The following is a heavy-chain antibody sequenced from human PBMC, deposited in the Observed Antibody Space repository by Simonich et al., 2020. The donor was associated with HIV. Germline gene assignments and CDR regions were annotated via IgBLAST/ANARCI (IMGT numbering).Heavy chain of an antibody. CDR2: IYPSGST. CDR1: GYSISSGYY. J-gene: IGHJ2*01. V-gene: IGHV4-38-2*01. CDR3: ARSGYSSSWYHWYFDL. Sequence: QVQLQESGPGLVKPSETLSLTCAVSGYSISSGYYWGWIRQPPGKGLAWIGSIYPSGSTYYNPSLKSRFTISVDTSKNQFSLKMRSVTAADTAVYYCARSGYSSSWYHWYFDLWGRGTLVTVSS. D-gene: IGHD6-13*01.